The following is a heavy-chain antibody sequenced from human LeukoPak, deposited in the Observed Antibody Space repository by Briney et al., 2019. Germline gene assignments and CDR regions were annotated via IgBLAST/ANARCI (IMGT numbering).Heavy chain of an antibody. CDR2: TYYRSKWYN. CDR3: ARVGYCSSTSCYDNWFDP. J-gene: IGHJ5*02. Sequence: SQTPSLTCAISGDSVSSNSAAWSWIRQSPSRGLERLGSTYYRSKWYNDYSVPGKSRITINPDTSKNKFSLQLNSVPHEDTAVYYCARVGYCSSTSCYDNWFDPWGQGTLVTVSS. D-gene: IGHD2-2*01. CDR1: GDSVSSNSAA. V-gene: IGHV6-1*01.